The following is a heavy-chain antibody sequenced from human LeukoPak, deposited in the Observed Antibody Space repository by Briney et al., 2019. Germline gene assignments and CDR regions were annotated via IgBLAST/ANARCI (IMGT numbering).Heavy chain of an antibody. J-gene: IGHJ6*02. CDR2: IWYDGSNE. CDR1: GFTFSSYG. D-gene: IGHD3-22*01. Sequence: ARSLRLSCAASGFTFSSYGMHWVRPAPGKGLEWVAVIWYDGSNEYYADSVKGRFTISRDNSKNTLYLQMNILRAEDTAVYYCAKGDRGFYYAMDVWGQGTTVTVSS. V-gene: IGHV3-33*06. CDR3: AKGDRGFYYAMDV.